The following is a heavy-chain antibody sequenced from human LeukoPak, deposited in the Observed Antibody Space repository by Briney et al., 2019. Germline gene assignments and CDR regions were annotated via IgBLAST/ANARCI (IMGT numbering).Heavy chain of an antibody. J-gene: IGHJ4*02. CDR1: GFTFSSYG. V-gene: IGHV3-23*01. CDR2: ISGSGGST. CDR3: AKSLYSSGWYLYD. D-gene: IGHD6-19*01. Sequence: GGSLRLSCAASGFTFSSYGMSWVRQAPGKGLEWVSAISGSGGSTYYADSVKGRFTISRDNSKNTLYLQMNSLRAEDTAVYYCAKSLYSSGWYLYDWGQGTLVTVSS.